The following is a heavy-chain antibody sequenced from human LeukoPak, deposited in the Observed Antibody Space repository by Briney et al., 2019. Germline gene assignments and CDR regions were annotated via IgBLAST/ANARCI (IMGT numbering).Heavy chain of an antibody. CDR3: ATYSSSNGREFQY. D-gene: IGHD2-2*01. Sequence: GGSLRLSCAASGFTFSSYSMNWVRQAPGKGREWVSSISSSSSYIYYADSVKGRFTISRDNAKNSLYLQMNSLRAEDTAVYYCATYSSSNGREFQYWGQGTLVTVSS. CDR1: GFTFSSYS. CDR2: ISSSSSYI. V-gene: IGHV3-21*01. J-gene: IGHJ1*01.